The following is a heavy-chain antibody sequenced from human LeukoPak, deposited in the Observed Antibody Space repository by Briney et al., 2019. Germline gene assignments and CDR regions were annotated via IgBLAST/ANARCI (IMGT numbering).Heavy chain of an antibody. V-gene: IGHV1-2*02. CDR2: TNPNSCDT. Sequence: ASVKVSCKASVYTFTSYYLHWVRQAPGQRLEWMGVTNPNSCDTNYAQKFQGRVTMARDTTINTAFMELSRLTYDDTAVYESARVYNYVDPFDYWGQGTLVTASS. CDR3: ARVYNYVDPFDY. CDR1: VYTFTSYY. J-gene: IGHJ4*02. D-gene: IGHD3-16*01.